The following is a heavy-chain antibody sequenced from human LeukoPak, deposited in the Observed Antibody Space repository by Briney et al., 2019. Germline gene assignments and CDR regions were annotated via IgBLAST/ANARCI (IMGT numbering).Heavy chain of an antibody. Sequence: PGGSLRLSCAASGVTLSTYAMSWVRQAPGKGLEWVSAISGSGGSTYYADSVKGRFTISRDNSKNTLYLQMNSLRAEDTAVYYCAKDRVVVTAKHFDYWGQGTLVTVSS. CDR2: ISGSGGST. J-gene: IGHJ4*02. D-gene: IGHD2-21*02. CDR3: AKDRVVVTAKHFDY. CDR1: GVTLSTYA. V-gene: IGHV3-23*01.